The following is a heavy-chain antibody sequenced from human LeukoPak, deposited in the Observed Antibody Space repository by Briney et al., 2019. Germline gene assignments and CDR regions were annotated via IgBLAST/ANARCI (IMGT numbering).Heavy chain of an antibody. J-gene: IGHJ4*02. D-gene: IGHD3-10*01. CDR2: INSDGSRT. CDR3: ARGYYGSGSYPRSGYPPFDY. Sequence: PGGSLRLSCAASGFTLNGYWMHWVRQVPGKGLVWVSHINSDGSRTDYADSVKGRFTTSRDNSKKPLYLQMSSLRAEDTAVYYCARGYYGSGSYPRSGYPPFDYWGQGTLVTVSS. V-gene: IGHV3-74*01. CDR1: GFTLNGYW.